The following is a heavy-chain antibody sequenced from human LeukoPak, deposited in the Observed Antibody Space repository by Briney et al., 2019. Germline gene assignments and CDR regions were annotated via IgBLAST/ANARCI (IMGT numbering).Heavy chain of an antibody. CDR3: AISRGRWEILDY. V-gene: IGHV3-30*02. CDR2: IRYDESNE. J-gene: IGHJ4*02. D-gene: IGHD3-10*01. CDR1: GLTFSSNG. Sequence: GGSLRLPCAASGLTFSSNGMHWVRQAPGKGLDWVAFIRYDESNEYYADSVKGRFTISRDISKNTVYLQMNSLIAEDTAVYYCAISRGRWEILDYWGQGTLVTVSS.